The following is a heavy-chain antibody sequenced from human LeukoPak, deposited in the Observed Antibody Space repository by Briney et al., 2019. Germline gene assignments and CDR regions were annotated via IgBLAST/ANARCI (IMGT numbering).Heavy chain of an antibody. CDR3: AKKATLTTFDY. D-gene: IGHD4-11*01. CDR2: ISASGGST. Sequence: GGSLRLSCAASGLTFSSHAMSWVRQAPGKGLEWVSGISASGGSTYYADSVKGRFTISRDNAKNSLCLQMDSLRAEDTAVYYCAKKATLTTFDYWGQGTLVTVSS. J-gene: IGHJ4*02. CDR1: GLTFSSHA. V-gene: IGHV3-23*01.